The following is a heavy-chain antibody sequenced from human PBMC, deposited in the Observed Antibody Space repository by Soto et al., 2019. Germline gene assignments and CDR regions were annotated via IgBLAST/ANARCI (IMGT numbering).Heavy chain of an antibody. D-gene: IGHD6-13*01. CDR1: GGSMSRGDYY. Sequence: QVQLQESGPGLVKPSQTLSLTCNVTGGSMSRGDYYWSWIRQPPGKGLEWIGYIYSSGITYYNPSLKSRLTISVDTSKNQFSLNLGSVTAADTAVYYCVRARSDGTWYRYYFDQWGQGTLVTVSS. CDR3: VRARSDGTWYRYYFDQ. J-gene: IGHJ4*02. CDR2: IYSSGIT. V-gene: IGHV4-30-4*01.